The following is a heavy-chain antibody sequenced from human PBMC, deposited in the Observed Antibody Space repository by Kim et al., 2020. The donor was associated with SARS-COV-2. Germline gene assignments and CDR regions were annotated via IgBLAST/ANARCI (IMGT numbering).Heavy chain of an antibody. Sequence: SLKGRVTISGDTSKNQFYLKLSSVTAADTAVYYCARTGRAAAGTGDWFDPWGQGTLVTVSS. J-gene: IGHJ5*02. V-gene: IGHV4-39*01. D-gene: IGHD6-13*01. CDR3: ARTGRAAAGTGDWFDP.